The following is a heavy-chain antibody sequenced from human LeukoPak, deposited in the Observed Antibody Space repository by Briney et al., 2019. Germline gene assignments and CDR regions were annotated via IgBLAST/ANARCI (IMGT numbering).Heavy chain of an antibody. CDR1: GYSISSGYY. V-gene: IGHV4-38-2*02. CDR3: ASPFYDFWSGYYMAFDI. J-gene: IGHJ3*02. CDR2: IYHSGST. D-gene: IGHD3-3*01. Sequence: SETLSLTCTVSGYSISSGYYWGWIRQPPGKGLEWIGSIYHSGSTYYNPSLKSRVTISVDKAKNQFSLKLSSVTAADTAVYYCASPFYDFWSGYYMAFDIWGQGTMVTVSS.